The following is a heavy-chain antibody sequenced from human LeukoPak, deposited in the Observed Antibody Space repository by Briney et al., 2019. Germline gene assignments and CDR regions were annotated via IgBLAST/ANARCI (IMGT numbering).Heavy chain of an antibody. J-gene: IGHJ3*02. CDR3: ARELPRDAFDI. CDR2: IYYSGST. V-gene: IGHV4-59*01. D-gene: IGHD1-26*01. Sequence: SETLSLTCTVSGGSISSYYWSWIRQPPGKGLEWIGYIYYSGSTNYNPSLMSRVTISVDTSKNQFSLKLSSVTAADTAVYYCARELPRDAFDIWGQGTMVTVSS. CDR1: GGSISSYY.